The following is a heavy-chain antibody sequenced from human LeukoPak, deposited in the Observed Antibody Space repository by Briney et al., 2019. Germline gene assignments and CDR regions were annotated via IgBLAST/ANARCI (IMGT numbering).Heavy chain of an antibody. CDR1: GGSISSYY. Sequence: SETLSLTCTVSGGSISSYYWSWIRQPPGKGLEWIGYIYTSGSTNYNPSLKSRVTISVDTSKNQFSLRLSSVTAADAAVYHCARGSVDCSTPSCSTIYYYSGMDVWGQGTTVTVSS. CDR2: IYTSGST. D-gene: IGHD2-2*01. V-gene: IGHV4-4*09. J-gene: IGHJ6*02. CDR3: ARGSVDCSTPSCSTIYYYSGMDV.